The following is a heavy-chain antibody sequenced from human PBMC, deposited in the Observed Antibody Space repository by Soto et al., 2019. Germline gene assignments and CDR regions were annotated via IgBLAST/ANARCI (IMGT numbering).Heavy chain of an antibody. CDR3: ARAERYCSGGSCYGSCPGY. D-gene: IGHD2-15*01. V-gene: IGHV4-31*03. CDR1: GGSISSGGYY. CDR2: IYYSGST. Sequence: PSETLSLTCTVSGGSISSGGYYWSWIRQHPGKGLEWIGYIYYSGSTYYNPSLKSRVTISVDTSKNQFSLKLSSVTAADTAVYYCARAERYCSGGSCYGSCPGYWGQGTLVTVSS. J-gene: IGHJ4*02.